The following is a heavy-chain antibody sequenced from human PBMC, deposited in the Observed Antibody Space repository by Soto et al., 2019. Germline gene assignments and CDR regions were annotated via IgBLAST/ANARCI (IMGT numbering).Heavy chain of an antibody. CDR3: AHLITMIVVAPEQNAFDI. D-gene: IGHD3-22*01. Sequence: QITLKESGPTLVKPTQTLTLTCTFSGFSLSTSGVGVGWIRQPPGKALEWLALIYWDDDKRYSPSLKSRLTITKDXXKXQXXLTMTNMDPVDTATYYCAHLITMIVVAPEQNAFDIWGQGTMVTVSS. J-gene: IGHJ3*02. V-gene: IGHV2-5*02. CDR1: GFSLSTSGVG. CDR2: IYWDDDK.